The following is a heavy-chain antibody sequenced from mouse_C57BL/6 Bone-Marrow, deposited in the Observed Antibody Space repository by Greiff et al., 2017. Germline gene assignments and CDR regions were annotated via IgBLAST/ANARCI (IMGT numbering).Heavy chain of an antibody. CDR1: GFTFSNYW. CDR2: IRLKSDNYAT. J-gene: IGHJ1*01. V-gene: IGHV6-3*01. Sequence: EVQLVESGGGLVQPGGSMKLSCVASGFTFSNYWMNWVRQSPEKGLEWVAQIRLKSDNYATHSAESVKGRFPISRDDSKSSVYLQMNHLRAEDTGIYYCTLLNSVVAKYLDDWGPGTSVTVSS. CDR3: TLLNSVVAKYLDD. D-gene: IGHD1-1*01.